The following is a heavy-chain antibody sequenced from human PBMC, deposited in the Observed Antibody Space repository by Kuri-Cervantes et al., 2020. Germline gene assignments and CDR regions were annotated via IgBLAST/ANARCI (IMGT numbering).Heavy chain of an antibody. J-gene: IGHJ4*02. CDR1: GGSFSGYY. V-gene: IGHV4-34*01. CDR2: INPSGST. Sequence: SETLSLTCAVYGGSFSGYYWSWIRQPPGKGLEWIGEINPSGSTNYNPSLKSRVTISVDTSKNQFSLKLSSVTAADTAVYYCARYYYDSSGYYRFDYWGQGTLVTVSS. CDR3: ARYYYDSSGYYRFDY. D-gene: IGHD3-22*01.